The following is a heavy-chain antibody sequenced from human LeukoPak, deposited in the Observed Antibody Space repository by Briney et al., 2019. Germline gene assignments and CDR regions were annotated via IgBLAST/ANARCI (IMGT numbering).Heavy chain of an antibody. J-gene: IGHJ4*02. CDR2: INTNTGNP. CDR3: ARQGPGYCSSTSCYGVGY. CDR1: GYTFTRYA. V-gene: IGHV7-4-1*02. D-gene: IGHD2-2*01. Sequence: GASVKVSCKASGYTFTRYAMNWVRQAPGQGLEWMGWINTNTGNPTYAQGFTGRFVFSLDTAVSTAYLQISSLKAEDTAVYYCARQGPGYCSSTSCYGVGYWGQGTLVTVSS.